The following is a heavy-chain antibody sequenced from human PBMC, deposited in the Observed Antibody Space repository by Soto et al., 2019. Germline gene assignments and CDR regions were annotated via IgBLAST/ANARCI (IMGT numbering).Heavy chain of an antibody. CDR2: FDPEDGET. CDR3: ARDIAYDFWSGYPYYYYYMDV. D-gene: IGHD3-3*01. CDR1: GYTLTELS. J-gene: IGHJ6*03. V-gene: IGHV1-24*01. Sequence: ASVKVSCKVSGYTLTELSMHWVRQAPGKGLEWMGGFDPEDGETIYAQKFQGRVTMTEDTSTDTAYMELSSLRSEDTAVYYCARDIAYDFWSGYPYYYYYMDVWGKGTTVTGSS.